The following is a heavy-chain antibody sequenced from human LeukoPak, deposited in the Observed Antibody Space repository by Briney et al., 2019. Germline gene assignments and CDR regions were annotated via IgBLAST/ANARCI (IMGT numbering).Heavy chain of an antibody. D-gene: IGHD6-13*01. CDR2: IYHSGST. CDR3: ARGIAAAGTGWFDT. Sequence: SQTLSLTCAVSGGSISSGGYSWSWIRQPPGKGLEWIGYIYHSGSTYYNPSLKSRVTISVDRSKNQFSLKLSSVTAADTAVYYCARGIAAAGTGWFDTWGQGTLVTVSS. V-gene: IGHV4-30-2*01. J-gene: IGHJ5*02. CDR1: GGSISSGGYS.